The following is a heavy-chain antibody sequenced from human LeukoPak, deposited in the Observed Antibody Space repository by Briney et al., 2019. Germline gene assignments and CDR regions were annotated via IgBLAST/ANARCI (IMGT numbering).Heavy chain of an antibody. V-gene: IGHV4-4*07. CDR3: ARDLDDYGDYAFDY. D-gene: IGHD4-17*01. J-gene: IGHJ4*02. Sequence: SETLSLTCTVSGGSISSYYWSWIRQPAGKGLEWIGRVYTSGGTNYNPSLKSRVTMSVDTSKNQFSLKLSSVTAADTAVYYCARDLDDYGDYAFDYWGQGTLVTVSS. CDR2: VYTSGGT. CDR1: GGSISSYY.